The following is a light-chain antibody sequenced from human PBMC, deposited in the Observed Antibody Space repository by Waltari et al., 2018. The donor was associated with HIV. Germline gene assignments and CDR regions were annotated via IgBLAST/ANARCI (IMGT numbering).Light chain of an antibody. Sequence: QSVLTQSPSASGTPGQRVIISCSGTISNIGSKTVNWYRQLPGTDPKLLIYRDVKRPSGVPDRFSGSKSGTSASLAISGLQSEDEADYYCAAWDDSLNSYVFGPGTKVTVL. CDR1: ISNIGSKT. V-gene: IGLV1-44*01. CDR3: AAWDDSLNSYV. J-gene: IGLJ1*01. CDR2: RDV.